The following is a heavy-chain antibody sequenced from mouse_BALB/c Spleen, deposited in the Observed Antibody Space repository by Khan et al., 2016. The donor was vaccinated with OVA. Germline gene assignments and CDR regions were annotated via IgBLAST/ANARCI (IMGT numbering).Heavy chain of an antibody. CDR3: ARSGYDYFAY. Sequence: VQLQESGAELVRPGSSVKISCKASGYAFSNYWMNWVKQRPGQGLEWIGQIHPGDGDTSFNGKFRGKATLTADTSSSTAYMQLSSLTSEDSAVYFCARSGYDYFAYWGQGTLVTVSA. CDR1: GYAFSNYW. J-gene: IGHJ3*01. V-gene: IGHV1-80*01. D-gene: IGHD2-14*01. CDR2: IHPGDGDT.